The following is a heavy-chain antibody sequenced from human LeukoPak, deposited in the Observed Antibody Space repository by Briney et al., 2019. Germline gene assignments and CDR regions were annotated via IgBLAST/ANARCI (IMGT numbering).Heavy chain of an antibody. CDR3: AKDPAAMGEYFQH. J-gene: IGHJ1*01. Sequence: GGSLRLSCAASEFTFDDYAMHWVRQAPGKGLEWVSGISWNSGSIGYADSVKGRFTISRDNAKNSLYLQMNSLRAEDTALYYCAKDPAAMGEYFQHWGQGTLVTVSS. V-gene: IGHV3-9*01. CDR2: ISWNSGSI. CDR1: EFTFDDYA. D-gene: IGHD2-2*01.